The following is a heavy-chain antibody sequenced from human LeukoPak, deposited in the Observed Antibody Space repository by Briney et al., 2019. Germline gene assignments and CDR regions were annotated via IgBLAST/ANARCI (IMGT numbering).Heavy chain of an antibody. D-gene: IGHD3-22*01. CDR3: AKDGPYSDTSGPHY. Sequence: PTGGSLRLSCAASGFSFSSYWMNWVRRAPGKGLEWLANIKEDGSKKYYVDSVKGRFTISRDNAKNSLYLQMNSLRAEDTAVYYCAKDGPYSDTSGPHYWGQGTLVTVSS. CDR2: IKEDGSKK. J-gene: IGHJ4*02. CDR1: GFSFSSYW. V-gene: IGHV3-7*03.